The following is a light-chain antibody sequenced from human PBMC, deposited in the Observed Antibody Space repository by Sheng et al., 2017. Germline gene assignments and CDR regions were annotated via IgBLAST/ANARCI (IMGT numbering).Light chain of an antibody. Sequence: QSVLTQPPSASGTPGQRVTISCSGSSSNIGTNTVDWYRQFPGAAPSLLIHTDNQRPSGVPDRFSGSKSGTSASLAIGGLLSDDEADYYCAAWDDGLSGWVFGGGTKLTV. CDR2: TDN. J-gene: IGLJ3*02. V-gene: IGLV1-44*01. CDR1: SSNIGTNT. CDR3: AAWDDGLSGWV.